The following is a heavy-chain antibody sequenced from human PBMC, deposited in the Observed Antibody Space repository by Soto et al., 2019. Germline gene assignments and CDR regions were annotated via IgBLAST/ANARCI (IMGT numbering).Heavy chain of an antibody. V-gene: IGHV3-33*01. CDR2: IWYDGSNK. CDR1: GFTFRTYG. Sequence: PGGSLRLSCAASGFTFRTYGMHWVRQAPGKGLEWVAVIWYDGSNKHYVDSVKGRFTISRDNSNNTVYLQMSSLGAEDTAVYYCARDRQGFDYWGQGALVTVSS. J-gene: IGHJ4*02. CDR3: ARDRQGFDY.